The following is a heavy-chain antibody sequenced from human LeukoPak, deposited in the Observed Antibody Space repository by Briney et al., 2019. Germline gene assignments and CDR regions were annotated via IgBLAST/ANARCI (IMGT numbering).Heavy chain of an antibody. V-gene: IGHV1-18*04. Sequence: GESLKISCKGSGYSFTSYWIGWVRQAPGQGLEWMGWISAYNGNTNYAQKLQGRVTMTTDTSTSTAYMELRSLRSDDTAVYYCARPVRGYDYWGQGTLVTVSS. CDR1: GYSFTSYW. J-gene: IGHJ4*02. CDR2: ISAYNGNT. CDR3: ARPVRGYDY. D-gene: IGHD5-12*01.